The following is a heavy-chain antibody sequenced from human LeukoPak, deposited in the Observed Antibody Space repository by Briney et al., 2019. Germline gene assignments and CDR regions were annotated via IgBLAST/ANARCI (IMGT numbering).Heavy chain of an antibody. J-gene: IGHJ4*02. CDR2: VSPNSGDI. V-gene: IGHV1-8*01. Sequence: ASVKVSCKASGYTFTNNDINWVRQATGQGLEWMGWVSPNSGDIGYAPNFQGRVTMTSDTSISTAYMELTSLSSEDTAIYYCTRGRAAGDWGQGTLVTVSS. CDR1: GYTFTNND. D-gene: IGHD6-19*01. CDR3: TRGRAAGD.